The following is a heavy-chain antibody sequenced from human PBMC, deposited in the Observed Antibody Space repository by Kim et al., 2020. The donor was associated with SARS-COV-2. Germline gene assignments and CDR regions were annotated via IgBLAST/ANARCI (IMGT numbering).Heavy chain of an antibody. D-gene: IGHD6-13*01. CDR2: ISSRSEYT. J-gene: IGHJ4*02. CDR1: GFIFSDFY. CDR3: TGGTALDF. V-gene: IGHV3-11*03. Sequence: GGSLRLSCTASGFIFSDFYMSWIRQAPGKGMEWISYISSRSEYTYYADSVRGRFTISRDNAKNSLYLQINSLRADDTAMYYCTGGTALDFCAQGTLVLVS.